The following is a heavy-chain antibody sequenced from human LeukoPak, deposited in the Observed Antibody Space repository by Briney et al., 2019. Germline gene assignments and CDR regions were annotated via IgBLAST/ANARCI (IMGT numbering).Heavy chain of an antibody. CDR2: VKEDGSEQ. CDR1: GFTFNSYW. Sequence: GGSLRLSCAASGFTFNSYWMSWVRQAPGKGLEWVASVKEDGSEQYYVDSVRGRFIISRDNAKNSLYLQMSGLRAEDTAVYYCTRQPTTLDGSKFMSTDHWGQGALVTVSS. D-gene: IGHD5/OR15-5a*01. CDR3: TRQPTTLDGSKFMSTDH. J-gene: IGHJ4*02. V-gene: IGHV3-7*01.